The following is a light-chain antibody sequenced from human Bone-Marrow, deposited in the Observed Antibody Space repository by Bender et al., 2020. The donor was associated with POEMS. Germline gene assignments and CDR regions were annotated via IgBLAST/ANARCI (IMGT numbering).Light chain of an antibody. J-gene: IGLJ2*01. CDR3: QSAEGTTTFVV. CDR2: KDT. Sequence: YELTQAPSMSVSPGQTARITCSGDSFPNQYAYWYQQKPGQAPVLVIYKDTERASGIPERFSASSSGTTATLTIAGVQSEDEADYYCQSAEGTTTFVVFGGGTKLTVL. CDR1: SFPNQY. V-gene: IGLV3-25*03.